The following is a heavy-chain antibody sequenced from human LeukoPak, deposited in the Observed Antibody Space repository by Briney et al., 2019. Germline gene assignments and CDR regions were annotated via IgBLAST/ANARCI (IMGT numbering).Heavy chain of an antibody. CDR2: INSDGGTT. D-gene: IGHD2-15*01. CDR1: GFTFGTYW. V-gene: IGHV3-74*01. CDR3: ARGADGVSSNSRGWFDP. Sequence: GSLRLSCGASGFTFGTYWMHWVRQAPGKGLVWVSGINSDGGTTTYADPVKGRFTISRDNARNSLYLQMNTLRAEDTAVYSCARGADGVSSNSRGWFDPWGQGTLVTVSS. J-gene: IGHJ5*02.